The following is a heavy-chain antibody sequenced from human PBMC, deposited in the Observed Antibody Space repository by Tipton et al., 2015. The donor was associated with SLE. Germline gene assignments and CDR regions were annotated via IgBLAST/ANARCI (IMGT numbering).Heavy chain of an antibody. D-gene: IGHD1-26*01. CDR3: AKGSGNAFDI. Sequence: SLRLSCAASGFTFSSYGMSWVRQAPGKGLEWVSVISGSGGSTYYADSVKGRFTISRDNSKNTLYLQMNSLRAEDTAVYYCAKGSGNAFDIWGQGTMVTVSS. V-gene: IGHV3-23*01. J-gene: IGHJ3*02. CDR1: GFTFSSYG. CDR2: ISGSGGST.